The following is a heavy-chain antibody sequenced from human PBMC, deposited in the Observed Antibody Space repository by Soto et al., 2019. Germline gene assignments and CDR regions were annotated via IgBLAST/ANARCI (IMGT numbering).Heavy chain of an antibody. V-gene: IGHV3-21*01. CDR1: GFTFNNYY. CDR3: ARALLGYYGMDV. J-gene: IGHJ6*02. D-gene: IGHD2-8*02. CDR2: ISSNSSYI. Sequence: EVQLVESGGGLVKPGGSLRLSCAASGFTFNNYYMNWVRQAPGKGLEWVSSISSNSSYIYDADSVKGRFTISRDNAKNSLYLQMVSLRAEDTAVYYCARALLGYYGMDVWGQGTTVTVSS.